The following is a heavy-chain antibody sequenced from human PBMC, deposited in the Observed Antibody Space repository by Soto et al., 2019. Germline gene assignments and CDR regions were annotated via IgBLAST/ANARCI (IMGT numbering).Heavy chain of an antibody. V-gene: IGHV4-31*03. J-gene: IGHJ1*01. CDR2: IYYSGST. CDR3: AIYDSSGSRGFQH. CDR1: GGSISSGGYY. Sequence: QVQLQESGPGLVKPSRTLSLTCTVSGGSISSGGYYWSWIRQHPGKGLEWIGYIYYSGSTYYNPSLKSRVTISVDTSKNQFSLKLSSVTAADTAVYYCAIYDSSGSRGFQHWGQGTLVTVSS. D-gene: IGHD3-22*01.